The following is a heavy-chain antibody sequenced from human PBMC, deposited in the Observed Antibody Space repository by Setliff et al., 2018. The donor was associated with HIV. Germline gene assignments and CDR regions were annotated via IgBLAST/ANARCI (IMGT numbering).Heavy chain of an antibody. Sequence: SETLSLTCSVSGGSISSSTYYWGWIRQPPGKGLEWIGDIFYTGNTYYNPSLKSRVAISVDTSKNQFSLKLSSVTAADTAVYYCARSYSSGWNAQNYYYYYMDVWGKGTTVTVSS. V-gene: IGHV4-39*07. D-gene: IGHD6-19*01. J-gene: IGHJ6*03. CDR2: IFYTGNT. CDR1: GGSISSSTYY. CDR3: ARSYSSGWNAQNYYYYYMDV.